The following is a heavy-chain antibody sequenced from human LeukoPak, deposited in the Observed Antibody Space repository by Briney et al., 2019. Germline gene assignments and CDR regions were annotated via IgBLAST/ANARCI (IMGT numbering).Heavy chain of an antibody. J-gene: IGHJ4*02. CDR2: MNTNSGNT. CDR3: ARGGYCTNGVCYYPDY. V-gene: IGHV1-8*03. Sequence: GASVKVSCKASGYTFASYAMHWVRQAPGQRLEWMGWMNTNSGNTGYAQKFQGRVTITRNTSISTAYMELSSLRSEDTAVYYCARGGYCTNGVCYYPDYWGQGTLVTVSS. CDR1: GYTFASYA. D-gene: IGHD2-8*01.